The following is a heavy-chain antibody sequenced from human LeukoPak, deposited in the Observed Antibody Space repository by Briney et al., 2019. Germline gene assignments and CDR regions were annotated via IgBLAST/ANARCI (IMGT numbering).Heavy chain of an antibody. CDR3: AKDDGLAAAGTSFDY. CDR2: NT. CDR1: GFTFSNYA. D-gene: IGHD6-13*01. Sequence: GGSLRLSCAASGFTFSNYAMSWVRQAPGKGLEWVSANTYYADSVKGRLTISRDNSKNTLYLQMNSLRAEDTAVYYCAKDDGLAAAGTSFDYWGQGTLVTVSS. V-gene: IGHV3-23*01. J-gene: IGHJ4*02.